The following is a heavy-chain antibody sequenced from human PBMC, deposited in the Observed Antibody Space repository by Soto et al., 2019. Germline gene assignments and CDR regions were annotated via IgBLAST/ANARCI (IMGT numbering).Heavy chain of an antibody. V-gene: IGHV4-4*07. Sequence: SETLSLTCTVSGISIDNYYCSWIRQSAGKGLEWIGRIYSSGTTNYNPSLKSRVTMSVDMSKSHFSLNVRSVTAAATAVYYCVRDVAGSGWFDPWGQVTLVTVSS. CDR2: IYSSGTT. J-gene: IGHJ5*02. CDR3: VRDVAGSGWFDP. CDR1: GISIDNYY.